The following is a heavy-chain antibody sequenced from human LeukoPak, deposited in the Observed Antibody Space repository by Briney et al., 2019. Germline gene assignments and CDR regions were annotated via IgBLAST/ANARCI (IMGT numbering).Heavy chain of an antibody. D-gene: IGHD6-6*01. V-gene: IGHV3-7*04. CDR1: GFTFTLSW. Sequence: PGGSLRLSCAASGFTFTLSWMSWVRQAPGKGLEWVANIKQEGSEIYYVDSVEGRFTNSRDNAKNSLSLQMNSLRGEDTAVYYGVRALGSSSADYWGQGTLVTVSS. J-gene: IGHJ4*02. CDR3: VRALGSSSADY. CDR2: IKQEGSEI.